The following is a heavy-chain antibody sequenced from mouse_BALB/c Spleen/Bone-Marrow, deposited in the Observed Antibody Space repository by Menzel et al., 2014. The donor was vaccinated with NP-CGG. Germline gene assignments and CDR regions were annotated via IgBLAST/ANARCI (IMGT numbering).Heavy chain of an antibody. Sequence: VQLQQSGAELVRPGTSVKVSCKASGYAFTDYLMEWLKQRPGQGLEWTGVINPGSGSTNCNEKFKDKATLTADTSSNTAYMQLSSLTSDDSAVYFCARYDGYLDYWGQGTTLTVSS. CDR3: ARYDGYLDY. V-gene: IGHV1-54*01. CDR1: GYAFTDYL. J-gene: IGHJ2*01. D-gene: IGHD2-3*01. CDR2: INPGSGST.